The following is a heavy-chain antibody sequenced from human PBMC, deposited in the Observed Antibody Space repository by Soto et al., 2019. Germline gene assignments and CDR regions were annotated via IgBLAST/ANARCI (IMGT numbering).Heavy chain of an antibody. CDR3: TTGIVVVPAARGDYYYMDV. CDR2: IKSKTDGGTT. V-gene: IGHV3-15*01. Sequence: GGSLRLSCAASGFTFSNAWMSWVRQAPGKGLEWVGRIKSKTDGGTTDYAAPGKGRFTISRDDSKNTLYLQMNSLKTKDTAVYYCTTGIVVVPAARGDYYYMDVWGKGTTVTVSS. J-gene: IGHJ6*03. CDR1: GFTFSNAW. D-gene: IGHD2-2*01.